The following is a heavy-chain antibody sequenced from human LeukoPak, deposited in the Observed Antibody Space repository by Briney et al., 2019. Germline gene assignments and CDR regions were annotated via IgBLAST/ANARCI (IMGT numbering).Heavy chain of an antibody. D-gene: IGHD1-26*01. CDR2: IYWNDDK. Sequence: SGPTLVNPTQTLTLTCTLSGFSLSTSGVGVGWIRQPPGKALEWLALIYWNDDKRYSPSLKSRLTITKDTSKNQVVLTMTNMDPVDTATYYCAHGTSSRGMGSSDHRGAFDIWGQGTMVTVSS. CDR3: AHGTSSRGMGSSDHRGAFDI. J-gene: IGHJ3*02. V-gene: IGHV2-5*01. CDR1: GFSLSTSGVG.